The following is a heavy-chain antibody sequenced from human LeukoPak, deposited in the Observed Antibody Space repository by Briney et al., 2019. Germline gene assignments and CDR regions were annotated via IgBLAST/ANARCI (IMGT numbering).Heavy chain of an antibody. V-gene: IGHV3-23*01. J-gene: IGHJ6*01. Sequence: GGSLRLSCAASGFIFSSYSMSWVRQAPGKGLEWVSVITGSGGNTYYADSVKGRFAISKDNSKNTVYLQMSSLRVDDTAVYYCAKAASSSWPSYYYGMDVWGKGPRSPSPQ. D-gene: IGHD6-13*01. CDR3: AKAASSSWPSYYYGMDV. CDR1: GFIFSSYS. CDR2: ITGSGGNT.